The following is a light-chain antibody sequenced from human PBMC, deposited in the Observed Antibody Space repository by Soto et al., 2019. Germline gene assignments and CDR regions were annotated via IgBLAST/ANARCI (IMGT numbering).Light chain of an antibody. Sequence: QSALTQPPSASGSPGQSVTISCTGAHSDFGGYNYVSWYQQHPGKAPKLMIFEVNKRPSGVPDRFSGSKFGNTASLTVSGLQAEDEADYYCCSYAGSSTSVLFGGGTKLTVL. J-gene: IGLJ2*01. CDR3: CSYAGSSTSVL. CDR1: HSDFGGYNY. V-gene: IGLV2-8*01. CDR2: EVN.